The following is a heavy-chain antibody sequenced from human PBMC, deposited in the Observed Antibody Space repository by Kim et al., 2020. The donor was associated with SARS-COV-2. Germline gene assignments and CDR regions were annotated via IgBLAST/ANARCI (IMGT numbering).Heavy chain of an antibody. Sequence: GGSLRLSCAAPGFTFSDYYMSWIRQAPGKGLEWVSYISSSIDYTNYADSLKGRFTISRDNAKNSLYLQMNSLRADDTAVYYCARVSLGSSSWYYFDYWGQGDLVTVSS. CDR3: ARVSLGSSSWYYFDY. CDR1: GFTFSDYY. J-gene: IGHJ4*02. D-gene: IGHD6-13*01. CDR2: ISSSIDYT. V-gene: IGHV3-11*05.